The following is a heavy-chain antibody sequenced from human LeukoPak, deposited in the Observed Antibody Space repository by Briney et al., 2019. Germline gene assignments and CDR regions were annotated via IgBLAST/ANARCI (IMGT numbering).Heavy chain of an antibody. CDR2: ISSTGSDT. Sequence: GGSLRLSCAVSGFTFSSYEMNWVRQAPGKGLEWVSTISSTGSDTYYADSVQGRFTISRDNSENTLFLQMNNLRAEDTAIHYCAKVPYSDYGSGRPPFMDVWGQGTAVAVSS. CDR3: AKVPYSDYGSGRPPFMDV. V-gene: IGHV3-48*03. D-gene: IGHD3-10*01. J-gene: IGHJ6*02. CDR1: GFTFSSYE.